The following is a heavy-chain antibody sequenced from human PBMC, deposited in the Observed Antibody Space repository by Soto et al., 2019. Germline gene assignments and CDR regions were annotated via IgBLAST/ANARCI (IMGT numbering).Heavy chain of an antibody. D-gene: IGHD4-17*01. J-gene: IGHJ4*02. CDR2: ISYSGTT. CDR3: ATMGTPVTGLYYFDY. V-gene: IGHV4-30-4*01. CDR1: GGSISSGNYY. Sequence: QVQLQESGPGLVKPSQTLSLTCTVSGGSISSGNYYWSWIRQPPGKGLEWIGFISYSGTTHYSASLRSRVSISVDTSKNQFSLYLSSVTAADTAVYYCATMGTPVTGLYYFDYGGQGTRVTVSS.